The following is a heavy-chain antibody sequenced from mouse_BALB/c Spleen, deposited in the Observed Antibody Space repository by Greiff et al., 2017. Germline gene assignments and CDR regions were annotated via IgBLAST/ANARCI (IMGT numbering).Heavy chain of an antibody. CDR1: GDSITSGY. Sequence: EVQRVESGPSLVKPSQTLSLTCSVTGDSITSGYWNWIRKFPGNKLEYMGYISYSGSTYYNPSLKSRISITRDTSKNQYYLQLNSVTTEDTATYYCARFGYDGAWFAYWGQGTLVTVSA. J-gene: IGHJ3*01. V-gene: IGHV3-8*02. D-gene: IGHD2-14*01. CDR3: ARFGYDGAWFAY. CDR2: ISYSGST.